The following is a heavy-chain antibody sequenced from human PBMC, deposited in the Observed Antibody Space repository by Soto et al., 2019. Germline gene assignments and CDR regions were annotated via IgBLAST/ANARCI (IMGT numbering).Heavy chain of an antibody. J-gene: IGHJ5*02. D-gene: IGHD5-18*01. Sequence: APVKVSCKASGYTFTNNDVSWVRQATGQGLEWMGWMNPGSGDTGYAQKFQGRVTMTRDISIATAYMELNSLTSEDTAIYYCARMESFGSLNWFDPWGQGTLVTVSS. CDR3: ARMESFGSLNWFDP. V-gene: IGHV1-8*02. CDR1: GYTFTNND. CDR2: MNPGSGDT.